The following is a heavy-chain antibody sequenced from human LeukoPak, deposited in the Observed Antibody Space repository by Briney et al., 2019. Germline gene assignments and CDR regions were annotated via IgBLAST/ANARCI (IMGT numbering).Heavy chain of an antibody. J-gene: IGHJ4*02. Sequence: ASVKVSCKASGYTFTGYHIHWVRQAPGQGLEWMGRINPYSGDTNFAQKFQGRVTMTRDKSITTAYMDLSSLTPDDTAVYFCARDQGSLTRSWYTGYWGQGTQDTVS. CDR1: GYTFTGYH. CDR3: ARDQGSLTRSWYTGY. D-gene: IGHD6-13*01. V-gene: IGHV1-2*06. CDR2: INPYSGDT.